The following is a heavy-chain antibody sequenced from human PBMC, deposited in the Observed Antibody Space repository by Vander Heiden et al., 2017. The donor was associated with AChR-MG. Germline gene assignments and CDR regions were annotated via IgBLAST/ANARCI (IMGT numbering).Heavy chain of an antibody. D-gene: IGHD1-1*01. J-gene: IGHJ4*02. CDR2: IDLRDSYS. V-gene: IGHV5-10-1*03. CDR1: GYRFTSYR. CDR3: ARQGLESTT. Sequence: EVTLVQSGAEVSRPGEPLRISCTASGYRFTSYRLNWVSQMPGTGLGWMGRIDLRDSYSNYNPSFQGHVTISADKSITTAYLQWSSRKASDTAVYYCARQGLESTTWDQGTLGIVSS.